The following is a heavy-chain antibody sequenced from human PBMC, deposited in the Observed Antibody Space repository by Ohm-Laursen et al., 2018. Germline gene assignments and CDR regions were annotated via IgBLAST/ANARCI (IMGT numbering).Heavy chain of an antibody. V-gene: IGHV4-59*08. J-gene: IGHJ3*02. CDR1: GGSISNYY. CDR3: ARHGGAWIQLWFNAFDI. D-gene: IGHD5-18*01. Sequence: SETLSLTCYVAGGSISNYYWSWIRQAPGKGLEWIGYTYNSGNTNYKSSLKSRVTISVDTSKNQFSLTLSSVTAADTAVYYCARHGGAWIQLWFNAFDIWGQGTVVTVSS. CDR2: TYNSGNT.